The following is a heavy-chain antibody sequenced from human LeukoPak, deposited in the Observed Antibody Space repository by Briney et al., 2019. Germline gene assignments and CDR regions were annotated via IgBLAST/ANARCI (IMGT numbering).Heavy chain of an antibody. V-gene: IGHV3-30*18. CDR1: GFTFSSYG. CDR2: ISYDGSNK. D-gene: IGHD3-3*02. CDR3: AKEAHFWSGYYPYVMDV. J-gene: IGHJ6*02. Sequence: GGSLRLSCAASGFTFSSYGMHGVRQAPGKGLEWVAVISYDGSNKYYADSVKGRFTISRDNSNNTLYLQMNSLRAEDTAVYYCAKEAHFWSGYYPYVMDVRGQGTTVTVSS.